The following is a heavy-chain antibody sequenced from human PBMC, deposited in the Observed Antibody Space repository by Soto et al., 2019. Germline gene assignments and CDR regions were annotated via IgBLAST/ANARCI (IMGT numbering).Heavy chain of an antibody. CDR2: IYYSGST. V-gene: IGHV4-59*01. CDR3: ARLKASSGYIFDY. CDR1: GGSISSYY. Sequence: SETLSLTCTVSGGSISSYYWSWIRQPPGRGLEWIGYIYYSGSTNYNPSLKSRATISVDTSKNQFSLKLSSVTAADTAVYYCARLKASSGYIFDYWGQGTLVTVSS. D-gene: IGHD3-22*01. J-gene: IGHJ4*02.